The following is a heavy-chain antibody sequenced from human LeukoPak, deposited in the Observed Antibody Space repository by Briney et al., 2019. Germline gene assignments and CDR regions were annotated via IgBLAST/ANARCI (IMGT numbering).Heavy chain of an antibody. D-gene: IGHD6-25*01. V-gene: IGHV4-61*02. CDR3: ARDPAGLQYYYYYMDV. J-gene: IGHJ6*03. CDR2: IYTSGST. Sequence: SETLSLTCTVSGGSISSGSYYWSWNRQPAGKGLEWIGRIYTSGSTNYNPSLKSRVTISVDTSKNQFSLKLSSVTAADTAVYYCARDPAGLQYYYYYMDVWGKGTTVTVSS. CDR1: GGSISSGSYY.